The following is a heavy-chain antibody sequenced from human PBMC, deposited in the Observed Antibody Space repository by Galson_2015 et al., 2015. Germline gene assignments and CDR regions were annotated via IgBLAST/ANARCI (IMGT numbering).Heavy chain of an antibody. Sequence: SLRLSCAASGFTFSSYTIGWVRQAPGKGLEWVSYISSSSATIYYADSVKGRFTISRDNAKNSLYLQMNSLRDEDTAVYYCARDPWRGSYKVFYFDYWGQGTLVTVSS. CDR1: GFTFSSYT. D-gene: IGHD1-26*01. CDR2: ISSSSATI. CDR3: ARDPWRGSYKVFYFDY. J-gene: IGHJ4*01. V-gene: IGHV3-48*02.